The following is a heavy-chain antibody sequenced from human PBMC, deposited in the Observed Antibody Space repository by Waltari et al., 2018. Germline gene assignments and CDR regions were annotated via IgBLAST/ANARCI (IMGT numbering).Heavy chain of an antibody. J-gene: IGHJ5*02. CDR2: IYYSGST. CDR1: GGSISSYY. Sequence: QVQLQESGPGLVKPSETLSLTCTVSGGSISSYYWSWIRPPPGKGLEWIGYIYYSGSTNYNPSLKSRVTISVDTSKNQFSLKLSSVTAADTAVYYCARVVGLFDYYDSSGYLLGWFDPWGQGTLVTVSS. V-gene: IGHV4-59*01. CDR3: ARVVGLFDYYDSSGYLLGWFDP. D-gene: IGHD3-22*01.